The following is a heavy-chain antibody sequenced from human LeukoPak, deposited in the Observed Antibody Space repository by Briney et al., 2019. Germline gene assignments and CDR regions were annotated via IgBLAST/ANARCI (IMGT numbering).Heavy chain of an antibody. CDR2: IYPGDSDT. V-gene: IGHV5-51*01. Sequence: GESLKISCKGSGYTFTSYWIVWVRQMPGKGLEWMGIIYPGDSDTRYNPSFQGQVTISADKSISSAYLQWNSLKASDTAMYYCARLRDNWEDYWGQGTLITVSS. D-gene: IGHD1-20*01. CDR1: GYTFTSYW. CDR3: ARLRDNWEDY. J-gene: IGHJ4*02.